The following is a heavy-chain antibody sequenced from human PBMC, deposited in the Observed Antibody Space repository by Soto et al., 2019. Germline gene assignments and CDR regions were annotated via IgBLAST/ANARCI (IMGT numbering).Heavy chain of an antibody. CDR1: RDTFTSCA. V-gene: IGHV1-3*01. J-gene: IGHJ4*02. Sequence: ASAEAACKAARDTFTSCARQWPRQAPEKRQEWMGWINAGNGNTKYSQKFQGRVTITRDTSASTAYMELSSLRSEDTAVYYCARDQYYYDSSGYYYSDPGGFDFWGQGTLVTVSS. D-gene: IGHD3-22*01. CDR3: ARDQYYYDSSGYYYSDPGGFDF. CDR2: INAGNGNT.